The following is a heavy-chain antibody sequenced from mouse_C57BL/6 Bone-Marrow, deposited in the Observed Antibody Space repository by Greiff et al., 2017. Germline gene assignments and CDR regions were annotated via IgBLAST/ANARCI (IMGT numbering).Heavy chain of an antibody. V-gene: IGHV3-6*01. J-gene: IGHJ3*01. D-gene: IGHD2-3*01. Sequence: EVKLMESGPGLVKPSQSLSLTCSVTGYSITSGYYWNWIRQFPGNKLEWMGYISYDGSNNYNPSLKNRISITRDTSKNQFFLKLNSVTTEDTATXYCAFYDGYCWGFAYWGQGTLVTVSA. CDR1: GYSITSGYY. CDR3: AFYDGYCWGFAY. CDR2: ISYDGSN.